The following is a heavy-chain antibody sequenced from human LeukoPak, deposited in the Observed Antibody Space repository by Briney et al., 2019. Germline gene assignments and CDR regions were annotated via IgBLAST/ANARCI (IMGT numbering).Heavy chain of an antibody. Sequence: SETLSLTCAVSGGSISSSTNWWSWVRQPPGKGLEWIGEIYHSGGTNYNPSLKSRITISVDKSQNQFSLKVNSLTAADTAVYYCARGPAYDNYFDYWGQGTLVTVSS. CDR2: IYHSGGT. D-gene: IGHD3-9*01. CDR1: GGSISSSTNW. CDR3: ARGPAYDNYFDY. V-gene: IGHV4-4*02. J-gene: IGHJ4*02.